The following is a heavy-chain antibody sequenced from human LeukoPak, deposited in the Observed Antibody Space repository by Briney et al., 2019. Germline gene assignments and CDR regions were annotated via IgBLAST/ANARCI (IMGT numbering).Heavy chain of an antibody. D-gene: IGHD3-22*01. Sequence: GTNYAQKFQGRVTMTRDTSISTAYMELSRLRSDDTAVYYCARGGGIDYYDSSGYYPDAFDIWGQGTMVTVSS. CDR3: ARGGGIDYYDSSGYYPDAFDI. J-gene: IGHJ3*02. CDR2: GT. V-gene: IGHV1-2*02.